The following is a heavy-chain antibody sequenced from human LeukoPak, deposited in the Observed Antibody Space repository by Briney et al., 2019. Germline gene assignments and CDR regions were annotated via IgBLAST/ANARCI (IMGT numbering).Heavy chain of an antibody. V-gene: IGHV1-2*06. Sequence: ASVKVSCKASGYTFIDYYMHWVRQAPGQGLEWMGRINPNSGGTNYAQKFQGRVTMTRDTSISTAYMELTRLTSDDTAVYHCARGMAAAAIYWFDPWGQGTLVTVSS. CDR3: ARGMAAAAIYWFDP. CDR2: INPNSGGT. D-gene: IGHD6-13*01. CDR1: GYTFIDYY. J-gene: IGHJ5*02.